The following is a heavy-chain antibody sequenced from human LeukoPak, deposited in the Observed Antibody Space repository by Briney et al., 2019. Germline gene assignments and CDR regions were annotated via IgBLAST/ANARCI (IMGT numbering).Heavy chain of an antibody. CDR2: INQEGSEK. D-gene: IGHD3-16*02. CDR3: TRVPGLSFWDY. CDR1: GFTFNIYW. V-gene: IGHV3-7*01. J-gene: IGHJ4*02. Sequence: GGSLRLSCTASGFTFNIYWMNWVRQAPAKGLEWLASINQEGSEKNYVDSVKGRFTISRDNARNSLYLQMNSLRAEDTALYYCTRVPGLSFWDYWGQGTLVTVSS.